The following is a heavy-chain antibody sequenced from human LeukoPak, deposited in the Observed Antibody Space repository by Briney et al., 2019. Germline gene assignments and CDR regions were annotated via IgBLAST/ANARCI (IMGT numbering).Heavy chain of an antibody. J-gene: IGHJ5*02. CDR1: GGSISSYY. Sequence: SETLSLTCTVSGGSISSYYWSWIRQPARKRLEWIGRIYTSGSTNYNPSLKSRVTMSVDTSKNQFSLKLSSVTAADTAVYYCAGWRFSEGGWFDPWGQGTLVTVSS. D-gene: IGHD1-26*01. CDR2: IYTSGST. CDR3: AGWRFSEGGWFDP. V-gene: IGHV4-4*07.